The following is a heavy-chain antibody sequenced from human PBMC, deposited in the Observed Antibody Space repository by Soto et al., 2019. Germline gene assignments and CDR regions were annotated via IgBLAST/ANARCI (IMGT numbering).Heavy chain of an antibody. CDR2: VNPNSGDT. V-gene: IGHV1-8*01. CDR1: GYSFTSYD. Sequence: QVQLVQSGAEVKKPGASVKVSCKASGYSFTSYDMNWVRQAPGQGLEGMGWVNPNSGDTDYAQKCQDRVTMTTDTSIRTAYMELSSLRSEDTAVYYCARVSFLAPVTGAEIFDFWGQGTMVTVSS. J-gene: IGHJ3*01. CDR3: ARVSFLAPVTGAEIFDF. D-gene: IGHD2-21*02.